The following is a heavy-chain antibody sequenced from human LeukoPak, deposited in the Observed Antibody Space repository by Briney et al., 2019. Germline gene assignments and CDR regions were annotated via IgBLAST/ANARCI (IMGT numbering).Heavy chain of an antibody. V-gene: IGHV1-18*01. CDR2: ISAYNGNT. D-gene: IGHD3-10*01. CDR3: ARDSVDGSGTYYNDSPDY. J-gene: IGHJ4*02. Sequence: GDSVKVSCKASGYTFTSYGIGWVRQAPGQGLEWMARISAYNGNTDYAQNLRGRVTMTTDTSTSTAYMELRSLRSDDTAVYYCARDSVDGSGTYYNDSPDYWGQGTLVTVSS. CDR1: GYTFTSYG.